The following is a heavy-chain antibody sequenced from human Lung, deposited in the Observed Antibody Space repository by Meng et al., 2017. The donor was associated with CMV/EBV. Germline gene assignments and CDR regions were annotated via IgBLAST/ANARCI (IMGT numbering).Heavy chain of an antibody. CDR1: GFRFSDYY. J-gene: IGHJ6*04. V-gene: IGHV3-11*01. Sequence: GESXKISCAASGFRFSDYYMTWIRQAPGKGLEWIAYISASYAVDYADSLKGRFTISRDNAKNSLHLQMNSLRVEDTAVYYCARVLLDVRGWYYEGMDVWGKGTXVTVSS. CDR2: ISASYAV. CDR3: ARVLLDVRGWYYEGMDV. D-gene: IGHD3-16*01.